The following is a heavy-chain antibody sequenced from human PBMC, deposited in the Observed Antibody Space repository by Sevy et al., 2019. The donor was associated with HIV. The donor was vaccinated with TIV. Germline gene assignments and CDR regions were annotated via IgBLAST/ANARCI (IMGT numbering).Heavy chain of an antibody. V-gene: IGHV3-30*02. CDR2: IWYDGSNK. CDR3: ATAKDYYENSGDPFDY. Sequence: GGSLRLSCAASGFTFNNYGMHWVRQAPGKGLEWVAVIWYDGSNKYYADSVKGRFTISRDNSKNMLYLQMSSLRFEDTAVYYCATAKDYYENSGDPFDYWGQGTLVTVSS. J-gene: IGHJ4*02. D-gene: IGHD3-22*01. CDR1: GFTFNNYG.